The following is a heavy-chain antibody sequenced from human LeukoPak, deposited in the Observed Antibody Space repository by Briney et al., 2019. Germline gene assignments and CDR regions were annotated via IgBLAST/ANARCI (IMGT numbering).Heavy chain of an antibody. Sequence: GASLRVSCKASVYTLTGYYMHWVRETPGQGLVWMGWINPNTGGTNYVQKLQGTVTMTRDTSISTAYMELSRLSTDDTAVYDWARDEGGYRYGCPRYYFAYWGQGTLVTVSS. D-gene: IGHD5-18*01. CDR1: VYTLTGYY. CDR3: ARDEGGYRYGCPRYYFAY. CDR2: INPNTGGT. V-gene: IGHV1-2*02. J-gene: IGHJ4*02.